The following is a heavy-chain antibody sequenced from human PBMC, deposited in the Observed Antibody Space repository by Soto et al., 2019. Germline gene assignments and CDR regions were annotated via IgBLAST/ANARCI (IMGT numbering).Heavy chain of an antibody. J-gene: IGHJ4*02. CDR1: GYPFTELS. CDR3: APDITYGPGREDH. CDR2: YNPEEGET. D-gene: IGHD3-10*01. V-gene: IGHV1-24*01. Sequence: QVQLVQSGAEVTKPGASVKVSCKVSGYPFTELSMHWVRQAPGKGLEWLGGYNPEEGETMSAQKFQGRLTMTEDISTDTAYMELRSVRSEDTAMYYCAPDITYGPGREDHWGQGTLVTVSS.